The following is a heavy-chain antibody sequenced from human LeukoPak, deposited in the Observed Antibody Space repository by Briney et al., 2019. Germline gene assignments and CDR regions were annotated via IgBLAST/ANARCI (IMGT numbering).Heavy chain of an antibody. V-gene: IGHV7-4-1*02. J-gene: IGHJ6*03. D-gene: IGHD1-1*01. CDR1: GYTFTSYA. CDR3: ARVKRTERTYYYYYMDV. CDR2: INTNTGNP. Sequence: ASVKVSCKASGYTFTSYAMNWVRQAPGQGLEWMGWINTNTGNPTYAQGFTGRFVFSLDTSVSTAYLQISSLKAEDTAVYYCARVKRTERTYYYYYMDVWGKGTTVTISS.